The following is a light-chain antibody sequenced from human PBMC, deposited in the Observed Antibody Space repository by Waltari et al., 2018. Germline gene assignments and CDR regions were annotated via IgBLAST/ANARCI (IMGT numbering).Light chain of an antibody. CDR3: QQSETSPRFT. CDR2: GAS. V-gene: IGKV1-39*01. J-gene: IGKJ3*01. Sequence: DIQMTLSPSSLSAYVGDRDTITCRASQNIHIYLNWYQQKPGKAPNLLIYGASSLQSRVSSRFSGSGSGTDFTLTISSLQPEDFATYYCQQSETSPRFTFGPGTKVDIK. CDR1: QNIHIY.